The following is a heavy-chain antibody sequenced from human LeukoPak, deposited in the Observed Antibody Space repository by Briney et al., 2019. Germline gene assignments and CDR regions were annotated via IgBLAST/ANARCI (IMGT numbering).Heavy chain of an antibody. CDR2: VLDIATT. V-gene: IGHV4-59*01. Sequence: SETLSLTCSVSGGSLSSYYWSWIRQPPGKGLEWIGYVLDIATTNYNPSLRSRVTVSEDTSRNQFALTLSSVTAADTAVYYCARSPPRDTSGYYSPYFDYWGQGILVTVSS. CDR3: ARSPPRDTSGYYSPYFDY. D-gene: IGHD3-22*01. CDR1: GGSLSSYY. J-gene: IGHJ4*02.